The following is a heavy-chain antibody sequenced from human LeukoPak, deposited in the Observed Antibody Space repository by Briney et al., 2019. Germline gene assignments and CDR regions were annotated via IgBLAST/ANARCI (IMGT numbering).Heavy chain of an antibody. V-gene: IGHV3-74*01. CDR2: INSDGSST. CDR1: GFTFSSYW. Sequence: GGSLRLSCAASGFTFSSYWMHWVRQAPGKGLVWVSRINSDGSSTSYAGPVKGRFTISRDNAKNTLYLQMSSLRAEDTAVYYCARDPYSNNFFDYWGQGTLVTVSS. D-gene: IGHD4-11*01. CDR3: ARDPYSNNFFDY. J-gene: IGHJ4*02.